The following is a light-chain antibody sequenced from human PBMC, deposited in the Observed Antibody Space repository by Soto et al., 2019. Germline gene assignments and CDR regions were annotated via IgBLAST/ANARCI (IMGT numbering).Light chain of an antibody. CDR3: QQYNKWPPWT. Sequence: EIVMTQSPATLSSSPGERATLSCRASQSVASNFAWYQQKPGQAPRLLIYGASTRATGIPARFSGSGSGTEFTLTISSLQSEDFAVYYCQQYNKWPPWTFGQGTKVDIK. CDR2: GAS. CDR1: QSVASN. V-gene: IGKV3-15*01. J-gene: IGKJ1*01.